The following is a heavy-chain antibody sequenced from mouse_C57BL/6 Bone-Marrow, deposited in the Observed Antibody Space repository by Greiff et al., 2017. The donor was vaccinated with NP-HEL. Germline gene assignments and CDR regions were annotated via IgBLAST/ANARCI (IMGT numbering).Heavy chain of an antibody. D-gene: IGHD2-3*01. CDR2: IDPSDSET. J-gene: IGHJ2*01. Sequence: QVQLQQPGAELVRPGSSVKLSCKASGYTFTSYWMHWVKQRPIQGLEWIGNIDPSDSETHYNQKFKDKATLTVDKSSSTAYMQLSSLTSEDSAVYYCARRGGYYFFDYWGQGTTLTVSS. V-gene: IGHV1-52*01. CDR1: GYTFTSYW. CDR3: ARRGGYYFFDY.